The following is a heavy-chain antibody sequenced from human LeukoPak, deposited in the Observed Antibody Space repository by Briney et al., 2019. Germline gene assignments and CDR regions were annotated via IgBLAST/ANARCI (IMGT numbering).Heavy chain of an antibody. CDR2: IYYSGST. Sequence: SETLSLTCTVSGGSISSYYWSWIRQPPGKVLEWIGNIYYSGSTYYNPSLKSRVTISVETSRNQFSLKLSSVTAADTAVYYCARDGRFPPEVLPRYFDYWGQGTLVTVSS. CDR1: GGSISSYY. V-gene: IGHV4-59*12. CDR3: ARDGRFPPEVLPRYFDY. D-gene: IGHD1-26*01. J-gene: IGHJ4*02.